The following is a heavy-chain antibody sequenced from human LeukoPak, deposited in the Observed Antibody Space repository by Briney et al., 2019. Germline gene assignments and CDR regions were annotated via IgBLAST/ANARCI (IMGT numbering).Heavy chain of an antibody. CDR3: AKDSYGDYQWGFFDY. CDR2: ISGSGGST. D-gene: IGHD4-17*01. Sequence: GGSLRLSCAASGFTFSSYAMSWVRQAPGKGLEWVSAISGSGGSTYYADSVKGRFTISRDNSKNTLYLQMNSLGAEDTAVYYCAKDSYGDYQWGFFDYWGQGTLVTVSS. J-gene: IGHJ4*02. V-gene: IGHV3-23*01. CDR1: GFTFSSYA.